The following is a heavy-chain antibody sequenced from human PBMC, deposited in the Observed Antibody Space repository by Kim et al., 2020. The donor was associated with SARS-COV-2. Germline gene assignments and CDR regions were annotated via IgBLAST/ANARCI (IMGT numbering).Heavy chain of an antibody. CDR1: GGSISSGGYY. Sequence: SETLSLTCTVSGGSISSGGYYWSWIRQHPGKGLEWIGYIYYSGSTYYNPSLKSRVTISVDTSKNQFSLKMSSVTAADTAGYYCARDGGRGGDWLSITFWGQGTLVTVSS. CDR3: ARDGGRGGDWLSITF. D-gene: IGHD3-9*01. CDR2: IYYSGST. J-gene: IGHJ4*02. V-gene: IGHV4-31*03.